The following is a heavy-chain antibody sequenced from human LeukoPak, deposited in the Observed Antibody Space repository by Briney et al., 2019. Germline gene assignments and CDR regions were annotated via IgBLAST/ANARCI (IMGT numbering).Heavy chain of an antibody. Sequence: GGSLRLSCVASGLTVSRHGMHWVRQAPGKGLEWVAGLWSDGINKNCADSVKGRFTISRDESKNTLHLQMNSLRVEDTAVYYCGRDINSWSLSFDSWGQGTLVTVSS. D-gene: IGHD4-23*01. V-gene: IGHV3-33*01. CDR1: GLTVSRHG. J-gene: IGHJ4*02. CDR2: LWSDGINK. CDR3: GRDINSWSLSFDS.